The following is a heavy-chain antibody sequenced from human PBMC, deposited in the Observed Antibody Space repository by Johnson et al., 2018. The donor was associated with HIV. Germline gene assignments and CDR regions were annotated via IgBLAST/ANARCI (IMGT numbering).Heavy chain of an antibody. Sequence: QEQLVESGGGVVQPGRSLRLSCAASGFAFSSYAMHWVRQAPGKGLEWVAVISYDGSNKYYADSVKGRFTIARANSKNTLYLQMNSLRAEDTAVYYCARDGGYYDYVWVIRGAFDIWGQGTMVTVSS. J-gene: IGHJ3*02. CDR3: ARDGGYYDYVWVIRGAFDI. D-gene: IGHD3-16*01. CDR2: ISYDGSNK. CDR1: GFAFSSYA. V-gene: IGHV3-30-3*01.